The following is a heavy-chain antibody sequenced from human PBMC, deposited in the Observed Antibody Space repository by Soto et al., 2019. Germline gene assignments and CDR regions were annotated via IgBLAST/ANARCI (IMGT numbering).Heavy chain of an antibody. D-gene: IGHD3-3*01. V-gene: IGHV3-30-3*01. Sequence: VELVESGGGVVQPGRSLRLSCAASGFTFSGYALHWVRQTPGKGLEWMAVISYDGSNKYYAGSVEGRFTISKDNYKNSLLLQMNSLRTENTAIYFCARAEPAGFGVMTASHYYGMDVWGQGTTVTVSS. J-gene: IGHJ6*02. CDR1: GFTFSGYA. CDR2: ISYDGSNK. CDR3: ARAEPAGFGVMTASHYYGMDV.